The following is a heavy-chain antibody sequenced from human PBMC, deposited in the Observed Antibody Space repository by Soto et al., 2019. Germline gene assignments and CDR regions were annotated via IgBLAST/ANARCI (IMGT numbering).Heavy chain of an antibody. CDR2: IWYDGSNK. V-gene: IGHV3-33*01. D-gene: IGHD3-22*01. CDR3: ARDLFDSSGPFDY. Sequence: QVQLVESGGGVVQPGRSLRLSCAASGFTFSSYGMHWVRQAPGKGLEWVAVIWYDGSNKYYADSVKGRFTISRDNSKNTLYLQMNSLRAEDTAVYYCARDLFDSSGPFDYWGQGTLVTVSS. CDR1: GFTFSSYG. J-gene: IGHJ4*02.